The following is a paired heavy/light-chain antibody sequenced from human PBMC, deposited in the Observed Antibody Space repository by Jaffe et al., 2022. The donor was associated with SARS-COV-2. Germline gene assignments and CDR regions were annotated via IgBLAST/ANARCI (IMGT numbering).Heavy chain of an antibody. D-gene: IGHD2-15*01. CDR1: GFTFSSYS. Sequence: EVQLAESGGGLVKPGGSLRLSCAASGFTFSSYSMNWVRHTPGKGLEWISTISSTSTYIYQADSLKGRFTISRDNAKNSVFLQISDLRDEDTAVYYCTRKGFEESRYCSTGSCYSAYTKYNLDVWGKGTTVTVSS. CDR3: TRKGFEESRYCSTGSCYSAYTKYNLDV. CDR2: ISSTSTYI. J-gene: IGHJ6*03. V-gene: IGHV3-21*06.
Light chain of an antibody. CDR3: GAWDRSLSAGV. CDR2: EDD. Sequence: QSVLTQPPSVSAAPGQKVTISCSGSYSNIETNYVSWYQLLPGTAPKLLIYEDDKRPSGIPDRFSGSKSGSSATLGITGLQTGDEADYYCGAWDRSLSAGVFGGGTKLTVL. CDR1: YSNIETNY. J-gene: IGLJ2*01. V-gene: IGLV1-51*02.